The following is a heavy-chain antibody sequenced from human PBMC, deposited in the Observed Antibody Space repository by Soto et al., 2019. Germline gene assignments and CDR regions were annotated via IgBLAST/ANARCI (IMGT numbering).Heavy chain of an antibody. V-gene: IGHV1-2*02. D-gene: IGHD3-10*01. CDR2: LKSGNGGA. CDR3: ARDLCPLGSGSACPKFGLDF. CDR1: GYTFTGHY. J-gene: IGHJ6*02. Sequence: ASVKVSCKASGYTFTGHYMHWVRQVSGKGLEYLGWLKSGNGGAYSAPKFQGRVTFTRDTSTTTAYMELSGLRSDDTAVYFCARDLCPLGSGSACPKFGLDFWGQGTTVTVS.